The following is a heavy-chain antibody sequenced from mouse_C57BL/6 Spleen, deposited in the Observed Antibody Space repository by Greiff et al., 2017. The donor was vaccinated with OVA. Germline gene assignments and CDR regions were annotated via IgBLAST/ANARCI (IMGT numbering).Heavy chain of an antibody. CDR2: IDPSDSET. D-gene: IGHD1-1*01. Sequence: QVQLQQPGAELVRPGSSVKLSCKASGYTFTSYWMHWVKQRPIQGLEWIGNIDPSDSETHYNQKFKDKAPLTVDKSSSTAYMQLSSLTSEDSAVYYCARLGSIHAMDYWGQGTSVTVSS. CDR1: GYTFTSYW. CDR3: ARLGSIHAMDY. J-gene: IGHJ4*01. V-gene: IGHV1-52*01.